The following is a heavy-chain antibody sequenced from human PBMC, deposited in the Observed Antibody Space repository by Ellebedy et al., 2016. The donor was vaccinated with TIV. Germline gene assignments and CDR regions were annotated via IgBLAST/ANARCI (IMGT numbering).Heavy chain of an antibody. D-gene: IGHD6-13*01. Sequence: SETLSLTXTVSGGSISSYYWSWIRQPAGKGLEWIGRIYTSGSTNYNPSLKSRVTMSVDTSKNQFSLKLSSVTAADTAVYYCARGGRSSSWTWFNPWGQGTLVTVSS. V-gene: IGHV4-4*07. CDR1: GGSISSYY. CDR3: ARGGRSSSWTWFNP. CDR2: IYTSGST. J-gene: IGHJ5*02.